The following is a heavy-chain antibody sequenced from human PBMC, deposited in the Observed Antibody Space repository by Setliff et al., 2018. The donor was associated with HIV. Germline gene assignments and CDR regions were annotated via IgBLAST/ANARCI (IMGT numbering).Heavy chain of an antibody. CDR2: IYTSGSV. Sequence: SETLSLTCTVSGGSISSYYWSWIRQPPGKGLEWIGYIYTSGSVNYNPSLNSRVTMSVDTAKNQFSLKLSSVTAADTAVYYCARAYFGSGIYYWGQGTLVTVSS. CDR1: GGSISSYY. CDR3: ARAYFGSGIYY. D-gene: IGHD3-10*01. J-gene: IGHJ4*02. V-gene: IGHV4-4*09.